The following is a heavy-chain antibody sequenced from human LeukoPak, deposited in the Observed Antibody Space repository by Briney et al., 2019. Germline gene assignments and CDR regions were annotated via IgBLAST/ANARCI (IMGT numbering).Heavy chain of an antibody. CDR2: IIPSLDVA. J-gene: IGHJ5*01. CDR1: GGTFSSCA. Sequence: GSSVKVSCKASGGTFSSCAISWVRQAPGQGLEWMGRIIPSLDVANYAQKFQGRVTITAYKSTSTVYMELRSLRSDDTAVYYCARPRNYYDNGGYYNWFDSWGQGTLVTVSS. V-gene: IGHV1-69*04. D-gene: IGHD3-22*01. CDR3: ARPRNYYDNGGYYNWFDS.